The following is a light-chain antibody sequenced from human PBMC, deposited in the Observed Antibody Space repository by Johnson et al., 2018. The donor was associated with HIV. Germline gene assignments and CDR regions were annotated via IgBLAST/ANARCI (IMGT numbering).Light chain of an antibody. CDR2: EDN. CDR3: GTWDSSIYV. V-gene: IGLV1-51*02. Sequence: QSILTQPPSVSAAPGQTVNISCSGNVSNIESYFVSWYQQLPGAAPTLLIYEDNKRPSGIPDRFSGSKSGATATLAITGLQTGDEADYYCGTWDSSIYVFGTGTKVTVL. CDR1: VSNIESYF. J-gene: IGLJ1*01.